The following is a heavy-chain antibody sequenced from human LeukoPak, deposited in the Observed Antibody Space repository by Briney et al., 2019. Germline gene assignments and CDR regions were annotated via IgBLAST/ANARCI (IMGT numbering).Heavy chain of an antibody. V-gene: IGHV3-33*01. CDR2: IWYDGSRK. CDR1: GFTFSSYG. Sequence: GRSLRLSCAASGFTFSSYGMHWVRQAPGKGLEWVAVIWYDGSRKHYADSVKGRFTISRDNSKNTLYLQMNSLRAEDTAVYYCASIAAAGFEWVDHWGQGTLVTVSS. CDR3: ASIAAAGFEWVDH. D-gene: IGHD6-13*01. J-gene: IGHJ4*02.